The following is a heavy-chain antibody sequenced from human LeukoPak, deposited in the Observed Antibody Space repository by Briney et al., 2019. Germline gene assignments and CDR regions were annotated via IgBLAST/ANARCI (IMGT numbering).Heavy chain of an antibody. J-gene: IGHJ5*02. CDR1: GYTFTGYY. V-gene: IGHV1-2*02. Sequence: ASVKVSCKASGYTFTGYYMHWARQAPGQGLEWMGWINPNSGGTNYAQKFQGRVTMTRDTSISTAYMELSRLRSDDTAVYYCAREEYYYGSGSLDWFDPWGQGTLVTVSS. CDR3: AREEYYYGSGSLDWFDP. CDR2: INPNSGGT. D-gene: IGHD3-10*01.